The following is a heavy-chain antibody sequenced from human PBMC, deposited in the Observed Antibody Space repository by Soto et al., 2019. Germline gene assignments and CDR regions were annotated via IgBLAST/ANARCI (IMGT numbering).Heavy chain of an antibody. CDR3: VRGTSSWYFYYYGMDA. V-gene: IGHV3-7*01. D-gene: IGHD6-13*01. J-gene: IGHJ6*02. Sequence: LRLSCAASGFMFSRYWMTWVRQAPGKGLEWVANIKQDGSEKYYVDSVKGRFTISRDNAENSLYLQMSSLRVEDTAVYYCVRGTSSWYFYYYGMDAWGPGTTVTVSS. CDR2: IKQDGSEK. CDR1: GFMFSRYW.